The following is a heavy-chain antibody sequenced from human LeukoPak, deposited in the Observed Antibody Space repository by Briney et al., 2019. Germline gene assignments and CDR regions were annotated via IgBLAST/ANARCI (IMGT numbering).Heavy chain of an antibody. J-gene: IGHJ4*02. Sequence: GGSLRLSCAASGFTFSSYSMNWVRQAPGKGLEWVSYISSSSSTIYYADSVKGRFTISRDNSKDTLHLQMNSLRAEDTAVYYCAKDDSYYCDSSGYYDYWGQGTLVTVSS. CDR2: ISSSSSTI. CDR3: AKDDSYYCDSSGYYDY. V-gene: IGHV3-48*01. CDR1: GFTFSSYS. D-gene: IGHD3-22*01.